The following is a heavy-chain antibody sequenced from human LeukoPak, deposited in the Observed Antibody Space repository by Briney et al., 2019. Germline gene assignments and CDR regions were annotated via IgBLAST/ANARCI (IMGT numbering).Heavy chain of an antibody. CDR1: GFTFSSYA. CDR3: ARGLTMVRGVITKRGYYYYMDV. D-gene: IGHD3-10*01. J-gene: IGHJ6*03. CDR2: ISGSGGST. V-gene: IGHV3-23*01. Sequence: PGGSLRLSCAASGFTFSSYAMSWVRQAPGKGLEWVSAISGSGGSTYYADSVKGRFTISRDNSKNTLYLQMNSLRAEDTAVYYCARGLTMVRGVITKRGYYYYMDVWGKGTTVTISS.